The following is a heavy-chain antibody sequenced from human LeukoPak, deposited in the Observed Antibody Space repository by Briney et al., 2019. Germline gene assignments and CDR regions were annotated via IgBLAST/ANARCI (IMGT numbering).Heavy chain of an antibody. D-gene: IGHD6-13*01. CDR1: GLTFSSYN. Sequence: PGGSLRLSCAASGLTFSSYNMNWVRQAPGKGPEWVAYITASDTTKYYADSVKGRFTISRGNAKKSLFLQMNSLRAEDTAVYYCAAASAFSSSWRSWGQGTVVSVSS. V-gene: IGHV3-48*01. CDR3: AAASAFSSSWRS. CDR2: ITASDTTK. J-gene: IGHJ5*02.